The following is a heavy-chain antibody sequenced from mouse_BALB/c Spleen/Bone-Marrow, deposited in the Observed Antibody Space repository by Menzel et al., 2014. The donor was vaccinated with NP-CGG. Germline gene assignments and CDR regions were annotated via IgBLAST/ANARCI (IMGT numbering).Heavy chain of an antibody. Sequence: VQRVESGAELVRPGASVKLSCKASGYTFTSYWINWVNQRPGQGLEWIGNIYPPDSYTNYNQKFKDKATLTVDKSSSTAYMQLSSPTSEDSAVYYCTRGSYDLDYWGQGTTLTVSS. CDR3: TRGSYDLDY. CDR2: IYPPDSYT. J-gene: IGHJ2*01. D-gene: IGHD2-3*01. V-gene: IGHV1-69*02. CDR1: GYTFTSYW.